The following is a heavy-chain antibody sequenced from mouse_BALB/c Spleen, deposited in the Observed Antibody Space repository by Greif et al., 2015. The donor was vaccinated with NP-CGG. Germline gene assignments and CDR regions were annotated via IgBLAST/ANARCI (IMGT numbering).Heavy chain of an antibody. CDR2: ILPGSGST. Sequence: VKLQESGAELMKPGASVKISCKATGYTFSSYWIEWVKQRPGHGLEWIGEILPGSGSTNYNEKFKGKATFTADTSSNTAYMQLSSLTSEDSAVYYCAREYYGSSGFAYWGQGTLVTVSA. CDR3: AREYYGSSGFAY. J-gene: IGHJ3*01. CDR1: GYTFSSYW. V-gene: IGHV1-9*01. D-gene: IGHD1-1*01.